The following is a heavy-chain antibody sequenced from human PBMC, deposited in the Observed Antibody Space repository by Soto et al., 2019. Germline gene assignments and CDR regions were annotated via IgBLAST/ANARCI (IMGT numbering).Heavy chain of an antibody. J-gene: IGHJ5*02. CDR2: IIPLFGTT. Sequence: ASVKVSCEASGGTFSSYAISWVRQAPGRGLEWMGGIIPLFGTTNYAQKFRGRVTVTADESTSTVYMEVRSLRFEDTAVYYCARAHGSSWYNWFDPWGQGTLVTVSS. CDR1: GGTFSSYA. CDR3: ARAHGSSWYNWFDP. V-gene: IGHV1-69*13. D-gene: IGHD6-13*01.